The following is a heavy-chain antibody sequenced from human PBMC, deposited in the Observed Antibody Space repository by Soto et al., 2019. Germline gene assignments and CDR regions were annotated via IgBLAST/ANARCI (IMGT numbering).Heavy chain of an antibody. CDR1: GFTFSTYG. D-gene: IGHD4-17*01. CDR3: ANGFSYGVIDY. J-gene: IGHJ4*02. V-gene: IGHV3-30*18. Sequence: QVQLVESGGGVVQPGRSLGLSCAASGFTFSTYGMHWGRQAPGRGVEWVAVISYDGSNKYYADSAKGRFTISRDNSKNTLYLQVSSLRAEDTAVYYCANGFSYGVIDYWGQGTLVTVSS. CDR2: ISYDGSNK.